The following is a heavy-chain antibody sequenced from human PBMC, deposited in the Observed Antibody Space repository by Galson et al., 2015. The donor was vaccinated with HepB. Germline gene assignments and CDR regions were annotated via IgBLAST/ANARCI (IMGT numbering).Heavy chain of an antibody. V-gene: IGHV1-24*01. J-gene: IGHJ4*02. Sequence: SVKVSCKVSGYTLTELSMHWVRQAPGKGLEWMGGFDPEDGETIYAQKFQGRVTITADESTSTAYMELSSLRSEDTAVYYYARVSGEGLEAAQFDYWGQGTLVTVSS. D-gene: IGHD6-13*01. CDR3: ARVSGEGLEAAQFDY. CDR2: FDPEDGET. CDR1: GYTLTELS.